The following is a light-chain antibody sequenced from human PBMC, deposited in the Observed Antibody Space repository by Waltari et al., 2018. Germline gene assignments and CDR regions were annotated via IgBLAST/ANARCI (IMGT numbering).Light chain of an antibody. CDR3: CSYAANSNWV. CDR1: SSDVGGYNY. J-gene: IGLJ3*02. Sequence: QSALTQPRSVSGSPGQSVTISCTGTSSDVGGYNYVSWYHQHPGKAPKLLIYDVTKRPSGAPDHFSGSRSGNPASLAISGLQAEDEADYYCCSYAANSNWVFGGGTKLTVL. CDR2: DVT. V-gene: IGLV2-11*01.